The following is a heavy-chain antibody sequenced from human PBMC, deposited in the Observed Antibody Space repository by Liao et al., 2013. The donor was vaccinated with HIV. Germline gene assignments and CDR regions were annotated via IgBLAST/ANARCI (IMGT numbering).Heavy chain of an antibody. Sequence: QVQLQQWGAGLLKPSETLSLTCAVSGGSFSDYYWTWIRQPPREGAWSGLGEVNRSGSTKYNPSLKSRVTLSVDTSNNQFSLKLSSVTAADTAVYYCARYGDPTRLTLNWFDPWGRGNPGHRLL. V-gene: IGHV4-34*01. CDR1: GGSFSDYY. D-gene: IGHD4-17*01. CDR3: ARYGDPTRLTLNWFDP. CDR2: VNRSGST. J-gene: IGHJ5*02.